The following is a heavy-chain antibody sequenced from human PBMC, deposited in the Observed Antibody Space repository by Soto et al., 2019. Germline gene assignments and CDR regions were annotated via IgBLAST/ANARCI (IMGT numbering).Heavy chain of an antibody. J-gene: IGHJ6*02. V-gene: IGHV1-69*13. CDR3: ARDDATYCGGDCYRYFYYGMDV. CDR1: GGTFSNHA. CDR2: IIPMFPTA. D-gene: IGHD2-21*02. Sequence: GASVKVSCKASGGTFSNHAISWVRQASGQGLEWVGGIIPMFPTADYAQRFQGRVTITADDSTTTVYMELSGLRSEDTAMYYCARDDATYCGGDCYRYFYYGMDVWGQGTTVTVSS.